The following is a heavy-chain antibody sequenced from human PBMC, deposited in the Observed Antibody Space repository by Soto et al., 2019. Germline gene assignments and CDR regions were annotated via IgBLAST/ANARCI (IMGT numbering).Heavy chain of an antibody. Sequence: TLSLTCDVSGVSISSGNWWSWVRQPPGKGLEWIAEVYNDGSANYHPSLESRATISVDRSKNQFSLRLSSVTAADTGKYYCARLVYDSRLNYLYFDHWGQGALVTVSS. CDR3: ARLVYDSRLNYLYFDH. D-gene: IGHD3-22*01. CDR1: GVSISSGNW. J-gene: IGHJ4*02. V-gene: IGHV4-4*02. CDR2: VYNDGSA.